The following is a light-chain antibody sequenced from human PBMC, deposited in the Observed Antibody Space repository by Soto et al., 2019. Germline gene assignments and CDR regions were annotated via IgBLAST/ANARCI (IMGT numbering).Light chain of an antibody. CDR3: QQSFSTLWT. Sequence: EIQMTQSPSSLSASVGDRVTITCRASQSISNYLNWYQQKPGKAPKLLIYAASSLQSGVPSRFSGSGSGTDFTLTISSLQPEDFATYYCQQSFSTLWTFGQGTKVDNK. CDR1: QSISNY. J-gene: IGKJ1*01. V-gene: IGKV1-39*01. CDR2: AAS.